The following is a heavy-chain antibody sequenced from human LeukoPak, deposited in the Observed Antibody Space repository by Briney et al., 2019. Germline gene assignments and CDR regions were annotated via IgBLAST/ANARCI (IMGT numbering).Heavy chain of an antibody. CDR2: ISSSSSYI. CDR1: GFTFSSYS. CDR3: AREPYCGGDCYSPINFDY. J-gene: IGHJ4*02. Sequence: PGGSLRLSCAASGFTFSSYSMNWVRQAPGKGLEWVSSISSSSSYIYYADSVKGRFTISRDNAKNSLYLQMNSLRAEDTAVYYCAREPYCGGDCYSPINFDYWGQGTLVTVSS. D-gene: IGHD2-21*02. V-gene: IGHV3-21*01.